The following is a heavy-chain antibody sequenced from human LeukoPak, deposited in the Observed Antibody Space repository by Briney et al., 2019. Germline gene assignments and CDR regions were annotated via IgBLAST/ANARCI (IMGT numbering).Heavy chain of an antibody. V-gene: IGHV3-7*01. Sequence: GGSLRLSCAASEFIFGAYWMTWVRQAPGKGLEWVANINQAGSEKYYMDSVRGRFTISRDNAKKSLFLQMNSLTAEDTGLYYCVRSLERFGTRDYWGQGTLVTVSS. CDR3: VRSLERFGTRDY. D-gene: IGHD3-10*01. CDR1: EFIFGAYW. CDR2: INQAGSEK. J-gene: IGHJ4*02.